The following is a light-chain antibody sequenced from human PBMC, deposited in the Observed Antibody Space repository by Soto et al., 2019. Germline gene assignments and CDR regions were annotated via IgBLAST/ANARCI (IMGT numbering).Light chain of an antibody. J-gene: IGKJ5*01. CDR1: QSISSY. Sequence: DTQMTQSPSPLSASVGDRVTITCRASQSISSYLNWYQQKPGKAPKLLIYAASSLQSGVPSRFSGSGSGTDFTLTISSLQPEDFATYYCQQSYSTLSITFGQGTRLEIK. CDR3: QQSYSTLSIT. V-gene: IGKV1-39*01. CDR2: AAS.